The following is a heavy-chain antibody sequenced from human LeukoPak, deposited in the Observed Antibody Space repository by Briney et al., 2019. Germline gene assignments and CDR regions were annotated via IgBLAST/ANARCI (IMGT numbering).Heavy chain of an antibody. D-gene: IGHD6-6*01. CDR2: IYSGGST. J-gene: IGHJ6*03. Sequence: GGSLRLSRAASGFTVSSNYMSWVRQAPGRGLEGVSVIYSGGSTYYADAVKGRFTISRDNSKNTLYLQMNSLRAEDTAVYYCASEVYSSSPGQYYYYMDVWGKGTTVSVSS. CDR1: GFTVSSNY. CDR3: ASEVYSSSPGQYYYYMDV. V-gene: IGHV3-53*01.